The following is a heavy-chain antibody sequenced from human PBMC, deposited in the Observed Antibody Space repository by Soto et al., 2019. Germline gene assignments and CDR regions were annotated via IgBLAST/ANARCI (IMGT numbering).Heavy chain of an antibody. V-gene: IGHV3-72*01. Sequence: EVQLVESGGGLVEPEGSLRLSCAASGFTFSDHYMDWVRQAPGKGLEWVGGIKNKATSATTEYAPPAKGRFIISRHDSKNTVSLQMSLVTTDDPAVYYCTRVMLGSSCSSDYWGQGILVTVSS. CDR1: GFTFSDHY. CDR3: TRVMLGSSCSSDY. D-gene: IGHD6-19*01. J-gene: IGHJ4*02. CDR2: IKNKATSATT.